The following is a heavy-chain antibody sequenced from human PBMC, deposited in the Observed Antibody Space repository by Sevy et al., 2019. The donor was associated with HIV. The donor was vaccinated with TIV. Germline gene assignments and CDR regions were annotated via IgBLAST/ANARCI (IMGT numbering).Heavy chain of an antibody. CDR1: GFDFREYA. CDR2: VSSDGTNT. CDR3: AKVGMQLWSYFDF. Sequence: GGSLRLSCGASGFDFREYAMHWVRQAPGKGLGWVAAVSSDGTNTNYVDSVKGRFTLSRDSSQNTLFLHMNSLRVEDTAGYYCAKVGMQLWSYFDFWGQGTLVTVSS. J-gene: IGHJ4*02. V-gene: IGHV3-30*18. D-gene: IGHD5-18*01.